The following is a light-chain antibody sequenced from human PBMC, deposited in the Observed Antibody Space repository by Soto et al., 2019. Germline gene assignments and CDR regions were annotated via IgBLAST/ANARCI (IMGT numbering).Light chain of an antibody. V-gene: IGKV3-11*01. CDR1: QSVPRL. CDR3: QQSSNWPPEIT. CDR2: DAS. Sequence: EIVLTQSPASLSLSPGERATVSCRASQSVPRLLAWYQQRPGLPPRLLIYDASSRATGVPDRFSGSGSGTDFILTISSLEPEDFAVYYCQQSSNWPPEITFGQGTRLEIK. J-gene: IGKJ5*01.